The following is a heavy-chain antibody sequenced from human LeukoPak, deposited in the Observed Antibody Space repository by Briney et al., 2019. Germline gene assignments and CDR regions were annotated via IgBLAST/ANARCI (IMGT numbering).Heavy chain of an antibody. CDR1: GGSISSGGYY. CDR3: AKTKFHGSGGYFPFYLYL. Sequence: SQTLSLTCTVSGGSISSGGYYWSWIRQHPGKGLEWIGYIYYSGSTYYNPSLKSRVTISVDTSKNRFSLKLSSVTAADTAVYYRAKTKFHGSGGYFPFYLYLWGQGTLVTVSS. V-gene: IGHV4-31*03. J-gene: IGHJ4*02. CDR2: IYYSGST. D-gene: IGHD3-10*01.